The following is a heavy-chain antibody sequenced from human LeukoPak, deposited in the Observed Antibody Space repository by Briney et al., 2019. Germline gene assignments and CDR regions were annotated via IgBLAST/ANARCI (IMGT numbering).Heavy chain of an antibody. CDR3: ARDSDSRDPPHFDY. CDR1: GGTFSNYA. CDR2: IIPIFGTA. Sequence: ASVKVSCKASGGTFSNYAISWVRQAPGQGLEWMGGIIPIFGTANYAQKFRGRVTITADKSTRTAYMELSSLRSEDTAGYYCARDSDSRDPPHFDYWGQGTLVTVSS. J-gene: IGHJ4*02. V-gene: IGHV1-69*06. D-gene: IGHD2-21*01.